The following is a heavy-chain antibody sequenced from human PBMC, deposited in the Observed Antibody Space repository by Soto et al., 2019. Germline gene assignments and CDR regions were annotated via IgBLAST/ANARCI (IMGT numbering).Heavy chain of an antibody. D-gene: IGHD6-13*01. CDR2: IKSGGGGI. Sequence: GGSLRLSCAASGFTFSSFWMDWVRQAPGKGLVWVSHIKSGGGGISYADAVKGRFTISRDNAKNTLYLQMNSLRAEDTAVYYCARELYSYDAFDMWGQGTMVTVSS. CDR3: ARELYSYDAFDM. J-gene: IGHJ3*02. CDR1: GFTFSSFW. V-gene: IGHV3-74*01.